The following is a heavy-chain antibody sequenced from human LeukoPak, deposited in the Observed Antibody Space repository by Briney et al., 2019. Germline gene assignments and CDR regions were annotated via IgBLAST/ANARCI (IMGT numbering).Heavy chain of an antibody. CDR2: IYTSGST. CDR1: GGSISRYY. Sequence: PSETLSLTCSVSGGSISRYYLSWIRQPAGKGLEWMGRIYTSGSTKYNPSLKSRVTMSVDTSKNQFSLKLSSVTAADTAVYYCARRYGLDLGYCSGGSCFRGTSFGGMDVWGQGTTVTVSS. CDR3: ARRYGLDLGYCSGGSCFRGTSFGGMDV. J-gene: IGHJ6*02. D-gene: IGHD2-15*01. V-gene: IGHV4-4*07.